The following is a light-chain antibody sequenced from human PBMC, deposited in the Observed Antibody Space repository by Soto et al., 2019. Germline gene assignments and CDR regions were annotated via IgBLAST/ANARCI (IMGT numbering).Light chain of an antibody. V-gene: IGKV3-20*01. CDR1: QSVRNSL. CDR2: GAS. J-gene: IGKJ5*01. Sequence: EIVLTQSPGTLSLSPGERATLSCRASQSVRNSLLAWYQQKPGQAPRLLIYGASGRATGIPDRFSGSGSGTDFTLTISRLEPEDFAVYYCQQYGSSAPITFGQGTRLEIK. CDR3: QQYGSSAPIT.